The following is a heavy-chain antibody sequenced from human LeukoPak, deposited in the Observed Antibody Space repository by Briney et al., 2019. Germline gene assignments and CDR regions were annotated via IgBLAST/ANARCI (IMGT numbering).Heavy chain of an antibody. V-gene: IGHV3-53*05. CDR2: IYSGGST. CDR3: AGDKGGGLRYFDWLFDY. CDR1: GFTVSSNY. D-gene: IGHD3-9*01. Sequence: GGSLRLSCAASGFTVSSNYMSWVRQAPGKGLEWVSVIYSGGSTYYADSVKGRFTISRDNSKNTLYLQMNSLRAEDTAVYYCAGDKGGGLRYFDWLFDYWGQGTLVTVSS. J-gene: IGHJ4*02.